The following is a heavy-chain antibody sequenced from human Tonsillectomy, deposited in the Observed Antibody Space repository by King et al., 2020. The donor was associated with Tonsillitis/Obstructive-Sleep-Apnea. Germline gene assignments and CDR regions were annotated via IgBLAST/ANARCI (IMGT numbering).Heavy chain of an antibody. CDR2: ISGSGGST. V-gene: IGHV3-23*04. CDR1: GFTFSSYA. Sequence: VQLVESGGGLVQPGGSLRLSCAASGFTFSSYAMSWVRQAPGKGLEWVSAISGSGGSTYYADSVKGRFTISRDNSKNTLYLQMNSLRAEDTAVYYCAKDRDLGWLQFGAILFNYWGQGTLVTVSS. D-gene: IGHD5-24*01. J-gene: IGHJ4*02. CDR3: AKDRDLGWLQFGAILFNY.